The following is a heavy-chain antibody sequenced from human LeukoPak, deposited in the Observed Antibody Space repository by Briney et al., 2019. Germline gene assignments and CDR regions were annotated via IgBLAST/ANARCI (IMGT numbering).Heavy chain of an antibody. J-gene: IGHJ5*02. CDR3: ARGYSYGYDWYDP. CDR1: GGTFSSDA. CDR2: IIPILGTA. D-gene: IGHD5-18*01. Sequence: SVKVSCKASGGTFSSDAISWVRQAPGQGLEWMGRIIPILGTANYAQKFQGRVTITADKSTSTAYMELSSLRSGDTAVYYCARGYSYGYDWYDPWGQGTLVTVSS. V-gene: IGHV1-69*04.